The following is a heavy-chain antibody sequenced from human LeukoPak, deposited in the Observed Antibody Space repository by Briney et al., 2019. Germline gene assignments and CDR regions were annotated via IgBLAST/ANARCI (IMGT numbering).Heavy chain of an antibody. D-gene: IGHD3-22*01. CDR3: ARCHTAHSSGYYSYWYFDL. Sequence: SGTLSLTCAVYGGSFSGYYWSWIRQPPGKGLEWIGEINHSGSTNYNPSLKSRVTIAVDTSKNQYSLKLSSVTAADTAVYYCARCHTAHSSGYYSYWYFDLWGRGTLVTVSS. CDR1: GGSFSGYY. J-gene: IGHJ2*01. CDR2: INHSGST. V-gene: IGHV4-34*01.